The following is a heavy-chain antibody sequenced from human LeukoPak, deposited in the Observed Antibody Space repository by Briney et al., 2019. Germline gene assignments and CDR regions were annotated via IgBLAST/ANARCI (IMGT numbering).Heavy chain of an antibody. CDR2: INTNTGNP. CDR1: GYTFTSYA. J-gene: IGHJ3*02. CDR3: ARGLRYFDWLSVDAFDI. D-gene: IGHD3-9*01. V-gene: IGHV7-4-1*02. Sequence: ASVKVSCKASGYTFTSYAMNWVRQAPGQGLEWMGWINTNTGNPTYAQGFTGRFVFSLDTSVSTAYLQISSLKAEDTAVYYCARGLRYFDWLSVDAFDIWGQGTMVTVSS.